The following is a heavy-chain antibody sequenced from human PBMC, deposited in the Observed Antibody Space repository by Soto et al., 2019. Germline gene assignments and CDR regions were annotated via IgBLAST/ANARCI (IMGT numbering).Heavy chain of an antibody. V-gene: IGHV1-18*01. CDR1: GYTFPNYG. D-gene: IGHD3-10*01. CDR2: ISHWGNT. CDR3: ARDLDGSGSYYTDY. Sequence: ASVKVSCKASGYTFPNYGISCVRQAPGQVLEWMGWISHWGNTNYAQKLQGRVTLTTDTSANTAYMELRSLRSDDTAIYFCARDLDGSGSYYTDYWGQGTLVTVSS. J-gene: IGHJ4*02.